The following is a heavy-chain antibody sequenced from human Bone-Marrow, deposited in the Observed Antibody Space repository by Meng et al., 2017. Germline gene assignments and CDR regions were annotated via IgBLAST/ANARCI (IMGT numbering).Heavy chain of an antibody. J-gene: IGHJ6*02. V-gene: IGHV3-21*04. CDR1: GFTSGLSFNIYS. Sequence: GESLKISCAASGFTSGLSFNIYSMNWVRQAPGKGLEWVSSISNSGSYIYYADSVKGRFTISRDNSKNTLYPQMNSLRAEDTAVYYCAKVSSGNGRVGELVSLAFYYYYGMDVWGQGTTVTVSS. D-gene: IGHD3-10*01. CDR3: AKVSSGNGRVGELVSLAFYYYYGMDV. CDR2: ISNSGSYI.